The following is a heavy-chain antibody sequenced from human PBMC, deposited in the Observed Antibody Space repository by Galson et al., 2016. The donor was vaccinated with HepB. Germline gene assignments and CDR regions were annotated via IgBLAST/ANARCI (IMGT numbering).Heavy chain of an antibody. D-gene: IGHD5-18*01. J-gene: IGHJ4*02. V-gene: IGHV4-31*03. CDR3: ARERISYGSIGLDY. Sequence: TLSLTCSVSGDSINNGAFSWSWICQDPGKALEWIGHIIYSGNTYYNPSLESRVKMSIDTSKNQFYLKLTSVTAADAAVYYCARERISYGSIGLDYWGQGILVTVSS. CDR1: GDSINNGAFS. CDR2: IIYSGNT.